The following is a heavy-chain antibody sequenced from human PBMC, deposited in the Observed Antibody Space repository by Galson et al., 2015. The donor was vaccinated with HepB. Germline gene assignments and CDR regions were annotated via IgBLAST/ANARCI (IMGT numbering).Heavy chain of an antibody. D-gene: IGHD6-19*01. CDR2: IRSKANSYAT. V-gene: IGHV3-73*01. CDR1: GFTFSGSA. Sequence: SLRLSCAASGFTFSGSALHWVRQASGKGLEWVGRIRSKANSYATAYAASVKGRFTISRDDSKNTAYLQMNSLKTEDTAVYYCTSNARIAVAGQSNDYWGQGTLVTVSS. CDR3: TSNARIAVAGQSNDY. J-gene: IGHJ4*02.